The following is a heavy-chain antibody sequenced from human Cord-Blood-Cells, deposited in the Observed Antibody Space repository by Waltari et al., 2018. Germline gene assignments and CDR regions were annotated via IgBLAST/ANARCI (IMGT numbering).Heavy chain of an antibody. CDR3: ATASGIAAAGVAFDY. CDR2: IYPGDSDT. J-gene: IGHJ4*02. CDR1: GYSFTSSW. V-gene: IGHV5-51*01. D-gene: IGHD6-13*01. Sequence: EVQLVQSGAEVKKPGESLKLSCTGSGYSFTSSWIAWARQMPGKGLEWMGIIYPGDSDTRYSPSFQGQVTISADKSISTAYLQWSSLKASDTAMYYCATASGIAAAGVAFDYWGQGTLVTVSS.